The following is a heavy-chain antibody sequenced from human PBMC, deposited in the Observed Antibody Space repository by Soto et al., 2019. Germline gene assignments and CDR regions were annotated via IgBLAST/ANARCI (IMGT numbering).Heavy chain of an antibody. V-gene: IGHV1-69*01. J-gene: IGHJ4*02. CDR3: ARDRHYSSGWYAALGN. Sequence: QVQLVQSGAEVKKPGSSVKVSCKASGGTFSSYAISWVRQAPGQGLEWMGGIIPIFGTANYAQEFQGRVTITADESTSTAYMELSSLRSEDTAVYYCARDRHYSSGWYAALGNWGQGTLVTVSS. CDR1: GGTFSSYA. CDR2: IIPIFGTA. D-gene: IGHD6-19*01.